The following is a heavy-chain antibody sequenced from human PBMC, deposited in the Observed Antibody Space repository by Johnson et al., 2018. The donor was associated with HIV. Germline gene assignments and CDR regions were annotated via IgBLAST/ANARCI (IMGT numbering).Heavy chain of an antibody. J-gene: IGHJ3*02. Sequence: QVQLVESGGGVVQPGRSLRLSCAASGFTFSSYAMHWVRQAPGTGPERVTVISYDGSTKYYAVFVKGRFTISRDISESTLYLQMNSLRVEDTAVYYCAKDIRLVSAYYDILSGTSFDAFYIWGQGTMVTVSS. CDR3: AKDIRLVSAYYDILSGTSFDAFYI. CDR1: GFTFSSYA. D-gene: IGHD3-9*01. V-gene: IGHV3-30*04. CDR2: ISYDGSTK.